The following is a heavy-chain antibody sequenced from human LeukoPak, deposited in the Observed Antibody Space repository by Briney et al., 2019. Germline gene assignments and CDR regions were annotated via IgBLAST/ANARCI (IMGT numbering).Heavy chain of an antibody. Sequence: ASVKVSCKASGYTFTSYDINWVRQATGQGLEWMGWMNPNSGNTGYAQKFQGRVTMTRNTSISTAYMELSSLRSEDTAVYYCAKDAVAGNNYYYYYYMDVWGKGTTVTVSS. CDR2: MNPNSGNT. CDR1: GYTFTSYD. CDR3: AKDAVAGNNYYYYYYMDV. D-gene: IGHD6-19*01. J-gene: IGHJ6*03. V-gene: IGHV1-8*01.